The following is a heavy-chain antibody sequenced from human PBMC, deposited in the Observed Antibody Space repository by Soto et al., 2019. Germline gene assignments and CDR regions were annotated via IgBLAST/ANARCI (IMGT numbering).Heavy chain of an antibody. V-gene: IGHV4-61*05. CDR2: IYYSGST. J-gene: IGHJ6*02. CDR1: GGSISSSSSY. CDR3: ARHAIGSTSETPSVYYYYGMDV. Sequence: SETLSLTCTVSGGSISSSSSYWGWIRQPPGKGLEWIGYIYYSGSTNYNPSLKSRVTISVDTSKNQFSLKLSSVTAADTAVYYCARHAIGSTSETPSVYYYYGMDVWGQGTTVTVSS. D-gene: IGHD2-2*01.